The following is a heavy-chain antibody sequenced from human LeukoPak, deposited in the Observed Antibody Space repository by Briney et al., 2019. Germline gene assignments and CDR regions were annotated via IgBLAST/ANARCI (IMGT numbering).Heavy chain of an antibody. Sequence: ASVKVSCKASGYTFTSYGISWVRQAPGQGLEWMGWISAYNGNTNYAQKLQGRVTMTTDTSTSTAYTELRSLRSDDTAVYYCARDLGYLAVAGFDYWGQGTLVTVSS. D-gene: IGHD6-19*01. CDR3: ARDLGYLAVAGFDY. V-gene: IGHV1-18*01. CDR2: ISAYNGNT. CDR1: GYTFTSYG. J-gene: IGHJ4*02.